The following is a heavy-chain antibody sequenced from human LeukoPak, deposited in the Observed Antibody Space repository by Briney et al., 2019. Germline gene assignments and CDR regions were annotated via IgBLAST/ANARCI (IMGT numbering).Heavy chain of an antibody. J-gene: IGHJ4*02. CDR1: GFTFGKYW. CDR2: IKLDGSEK. V-gene: IGHV3-7*03. D-gene: IGHD3-3*01. CDR3: ARDQYDTWSRRGNFDS. Sequence: PGGSLRLSCVASGFTFGKYWMSWVGQAPGKGLEWVANIKLDGSEKNYVDSVKGRFTISRDNTKNSLYLQMNSLRVEDTAVFYCARDQYDTWSRRGNFDSWGQGTLVIVSS.